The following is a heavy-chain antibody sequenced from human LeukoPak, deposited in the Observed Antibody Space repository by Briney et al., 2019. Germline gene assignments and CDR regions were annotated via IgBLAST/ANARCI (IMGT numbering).Heavy chain of an antibody. CDR3: ARYTGTTGTTYHYYGVDV. V-gene: IGHV3-21*06. Sequence: SVKGRFTISRDNAKSSLYLQMNSLRAEDTAVYYCARYTGTTGTTYHYYGVDVWGQGTTVTDSS. J-gene: IGHJ6*02. D-gene: IGHD1-1*01.